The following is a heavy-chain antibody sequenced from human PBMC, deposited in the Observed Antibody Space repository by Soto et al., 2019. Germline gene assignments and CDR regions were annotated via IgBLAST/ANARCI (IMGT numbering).Heavy chain of an antibody. V-gene: IGHV4-59*01. D-gene: IGHD5-12*01. Sequence: SETLSLTCTVSGGSISSYYWSWIRQPPGKGLEWIGYIYYSGSTNYNPSLKSRVTISVDTSKNQFSLKLSSVTAADTAVYYCARGVEMATSFDYWGQGTMVTVSS. J-gene: IGHJ4*02. CDR3: ARGVEMATSFDY. CDR1: GGSISSYY. CDR2: IYYSGST.